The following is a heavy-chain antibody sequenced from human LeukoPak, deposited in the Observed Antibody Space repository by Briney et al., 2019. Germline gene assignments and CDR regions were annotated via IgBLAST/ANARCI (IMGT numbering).Heavy chain of an antibody. CDR1: GFTFSSYS. CDR2: ISSSSSTI. J-gene: IGHJ3*01. V-gene: IGHV3-48*04. Sequence: GGSLRLSCAASGFTFSSYSMNWVRQAPGKGLEWVSYISSSSSTIYYADSVKGRFTISRDNSKNKLYLQMNSLRAEDTAVYYCAKDETHIVVVPGVWGQGTMVAVSS. D-gene: IGHD2-21*01. CDR3: AKDETHIVVVPGV.